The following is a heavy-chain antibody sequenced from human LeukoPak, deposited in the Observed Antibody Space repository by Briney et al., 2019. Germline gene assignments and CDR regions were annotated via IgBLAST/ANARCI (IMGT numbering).Heavy chain of an antibody. CDR3: ARALGDGDIDY. D-gene: IGHD3-16*01. Sequence: GASVKVSCKASGGTFSSYAISWVRQAPGQGLEWMGRIIPILGIANYAQKFQGRVTITADKSTSTAYMELSSLRSEDTAVYYCARALGDGDIDYWGQGTLVTVSS. V-gene: IGHV1-69*04. CDR2: IIPILGIA. CDR1: GGTFSSYA. J-gene: IGHJ4*02.